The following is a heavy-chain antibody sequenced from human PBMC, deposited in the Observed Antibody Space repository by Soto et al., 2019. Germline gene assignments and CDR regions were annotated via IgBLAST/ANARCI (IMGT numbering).Heavy chain of an antibody. Sequence: GSLRLSCEASGFFFSDYAMSWVRQAPGKGLELVSVISESGGSTHYEDSVRGRFTVSRDNSKNSLSLRMNSLRDEDTAVYFCAKRSPYSSGWYSPIFDYWGQGALVTVSS. D-gene: IGHD6-13*01. V-gene: IGHV3-23*01. CDR2: ISESGGST. J-gene: IGHJ4*02. CDR1: GFFFSDYA. CDR3: AKRSPYSSGWYSPIFDY.